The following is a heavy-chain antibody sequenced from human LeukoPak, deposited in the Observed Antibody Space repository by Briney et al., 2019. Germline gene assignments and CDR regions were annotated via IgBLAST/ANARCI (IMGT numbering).Heavy chain of an antibody. CDR2: IYHSVST. V-gene: IGHV4-4*02. CDR3: ARDRGSQPFIDY. D-gene: IGHD1-26*01. J-gene: IGHJ4*02. Sequence: SGTLSLTSAVSGASISSSNWLSWVRQPPGKGLEWIGEIYHSVSTNYNPSLKSRVTISVDTSKNQFSLKLSSVTAADTAVYYCARDRGSQPFIDYWGQGTLVTVSS. CDR1: GASISSSNW.